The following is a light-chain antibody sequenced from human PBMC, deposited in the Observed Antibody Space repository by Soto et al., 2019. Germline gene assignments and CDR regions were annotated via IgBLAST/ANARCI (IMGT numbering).Light chain of an antibody. J-gene: IGLJ2*01. CDR3: SSHAGSVNVA. Sequence: QSVLTQPPSASGCPGQSVTISCTGTSSDVGGYNYVSWYQQHPGKAPKLIIYEVSKRPSGVPDRFSGSKSGNTASLTVSGLQAEDEADYYCSSHAGSVNVAFGGGTKLTVL. V-gene: IGLV2-8*01. CDR2: EVS. CDR1: SSDVGGYNY.